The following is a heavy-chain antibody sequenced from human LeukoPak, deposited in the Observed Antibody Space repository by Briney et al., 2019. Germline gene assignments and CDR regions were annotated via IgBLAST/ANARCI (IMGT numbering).Heavy chain of an antibody. Sequence: SETLSLTCAVSGGSISSGNCWSWARQPPGKGLGWIGEIYHSGSTNYNPSLKSRVTISVDTSKNQFSLKLSSVTAADTAVYYCARAPRDGYNYGYFDYWGQGTLVTVSS. D-gene: IGHD5-24*01. J-gene: IGHJ4*02. V-gene: IGHV4-4*02. CDR1: GGSISSGNC. CDR2: IYHSGST. CDR3: ARAPRDGYNYGYFDY.